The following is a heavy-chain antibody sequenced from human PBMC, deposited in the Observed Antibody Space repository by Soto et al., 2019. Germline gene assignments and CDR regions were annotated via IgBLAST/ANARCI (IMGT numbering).Heavy chain of an antibody. CDR2: IDIAGSTT. D-gene: IGHD6-19*01. CDR1: GFTFSSYW. Sequence: PGGSLRLSCAASGFTFSSYWMHWVRQTPGRGLVWVSRIDIAGSTTTYADSVKGRFTISRDNAKNTLYLQMNSLRAEDTAVYYCARDQTVAGPTTFDYCRQGTLVTVSS. V-gene: IGHV3-74*01. J-gene: IGHJ4*02. CDR3: ARDQTVAGPTTFDY.